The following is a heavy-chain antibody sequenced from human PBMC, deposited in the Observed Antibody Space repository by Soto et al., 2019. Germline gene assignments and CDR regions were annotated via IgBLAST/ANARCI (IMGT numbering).Heavy chain of an antibody. V-gene: IGHV4-30-2*01. Sequence: SETMSLTCTVSGGSIRSLGYSWSWIRQPPGKGLEWIGYIYHSGSIYYNPSLKSRVTISVDRSKNQFSLKLSSVTAADTAVYYCDRVPDYWGQGTLVTVSS. CDR1: GGSIRSLGYS. CDR2: IYHSGSI. CDR3: DRVPDY. J-gene: IGHJ4*02.